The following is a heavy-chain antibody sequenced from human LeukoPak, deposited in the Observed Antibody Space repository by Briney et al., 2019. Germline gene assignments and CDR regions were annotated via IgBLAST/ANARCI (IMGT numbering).Heavy chain of an antibody. D-gene: IGHD1-1*01. J-gene: IGHJ2*01. V-gene: IGHV3-48*03. CDR3: ARVLDPWSHWYFDL. CDR2: ISSSGSTI. CDR1: GFTFSSYE. Sequence: GGSLRLSCAASGFTFSSYEMNWVRQAPGKGLEWVSYISSSGSTIYYADSVKGRFTISRDNAKNSLYLQMNSLRAEDTAVYYCARVLDPWSHWYFDLWGRGTLVTASS.